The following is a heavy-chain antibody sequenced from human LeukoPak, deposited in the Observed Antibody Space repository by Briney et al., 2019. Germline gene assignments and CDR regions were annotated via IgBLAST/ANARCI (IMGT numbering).Heavy chain of an antibody. CDR2: INPSGGST. CDR3: ARGTMAAAVEYFDY. Sequence: ASVKVSCKASGYTFTSYYIHLVRQAPGQGLEWMGIINPSGGSTSYAQKFQGRVTMTRDTSTSTVYMELSSLRFDDTAVYYCARGTMAAAVEYFDYWGQGTLVTVSS. CDR1: GYTFTSYY. J-gene: IGHJ4*02. D-gene: IGHD6-13*01. V-gene: IGHV1-46*01.